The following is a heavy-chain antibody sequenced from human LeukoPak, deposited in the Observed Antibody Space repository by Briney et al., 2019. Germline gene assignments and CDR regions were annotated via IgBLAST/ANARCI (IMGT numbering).Heavy chain of an antibody. CDR3: AREIYYYGSGSYYPDAFDI. Sequence: GASVKVSCKASGYTLTGHYMHRVRQARGQGREWMGWINPNSGGTNYAQKFQGRVTMTRDTSISTAYMELSRLRSDDTAVYYCAREIYYYGSGSYYPDAFDIWGQGTMVTVSS. D-gene: IGHD3-10*01. J-gene: IGHJ3*02. V-gene: IGHV1-2*02. CDR1: GYTLTGHY. CDR2: INPNSGGT.